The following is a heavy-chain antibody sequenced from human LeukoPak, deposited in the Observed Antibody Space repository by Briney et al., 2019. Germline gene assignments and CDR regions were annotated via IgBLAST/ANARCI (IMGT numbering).Heavy chain of an antibody. CDR1: GYSISSGYY. CDR3: ASGYSGYEGAFLNY. CDR2: IYHSGST. D-gene: IGHD5-12*01. Sequence: SETLSLTCAVSGYSISSGYYWGWIRQPPGKGLEWIGSIYHSGSTYYNPSLQSRVTISVATSKNQFSLKLSSVAAADTAVYYCASGYSGYEGAFLNYWGQGTLVTVSS. J-gene: IGHJ4*02. V-gene: IGHV4-38-2*01.